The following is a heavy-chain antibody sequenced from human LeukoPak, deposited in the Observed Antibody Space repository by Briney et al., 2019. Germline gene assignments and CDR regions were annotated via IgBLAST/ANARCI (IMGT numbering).Heavy chain of an antibody. D-gene: IGHD4-17*01. V-gene: IGHV1-18*01. CDR3: ARALHDYGDYVLPNNWFDP. Sequence: GASVKVSSKASGYTFTSYGISWVRQAPGQGLEWMGWISAYNGNTNYAQKLQGRVTMTTDTSTSTAYMELRSLRSDDTAVYYCARALHDYGDYVLPNNWFDPWGQGTLVTVSS. CDR2: ISAYNGNT. CDR1: GYTFTSYG. J-gene: IGHJ5*02.